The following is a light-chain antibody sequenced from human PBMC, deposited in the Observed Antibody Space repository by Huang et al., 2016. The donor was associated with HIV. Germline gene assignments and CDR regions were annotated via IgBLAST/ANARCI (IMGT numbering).Light chain of an antibody. CDR1: QSVTTN. Sequence: EIVMTQSPATLSVSPGERVTLSCRTSQSVTTNLAWYQQKPGQAPRLLIYCTSTRATDIPARFSGSGSGTEFTLTISSLQSQDFAVYFCQHYKTFGRGTKLEIK. V-gene: IGKV3-15*01. CDR2: CTS. J-gene: IGKJ2*01. CDR3: QHYKT.